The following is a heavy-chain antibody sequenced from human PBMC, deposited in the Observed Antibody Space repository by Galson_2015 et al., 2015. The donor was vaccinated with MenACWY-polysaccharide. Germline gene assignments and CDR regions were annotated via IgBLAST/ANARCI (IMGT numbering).Heavy chain of an antibody. Sequence: LSLTCTVSGGSISSSSYYWGWIRQPPGKGLEWIGSIYYSGSTYYNPSLKSRVTISVDTSKNQFSRKLSSVTAADTAVYYCARDLGNYYGSGSITIGIDYWGQGTLVTVSS. CDR1: GGSISSSSYY. V-gene: IGHV4-39*07. D-gene: IGHD3-10*01. J-gene: IGHJ4*02. CDR3: ARDLGNYYGSGSITIGIDY. CDR2: IYYSGST.